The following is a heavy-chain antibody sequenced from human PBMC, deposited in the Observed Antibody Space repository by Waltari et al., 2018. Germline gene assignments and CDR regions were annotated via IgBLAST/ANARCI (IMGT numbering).Heavy chain of an antibody. CDR1: GYTFTGYY. D-gene: IGHD3-22*01. Sequence: QVQLVQSGAEVKKPGASVKVSCKASGYTFTGYYMHWVRQAPGQGLDWMGWINPNSGGANYAQKFQGRVTMTRDTSISTAYMELSRLRSDDTAVYYCARDYYDSSGYLGFDYWGQGTLVTVSS. CDR2: INPNSGGA. J-gene: IGHJ4*02. CDR3: ARDYYDSSGYLGFDY. V-gene: IGHV1-2*02.